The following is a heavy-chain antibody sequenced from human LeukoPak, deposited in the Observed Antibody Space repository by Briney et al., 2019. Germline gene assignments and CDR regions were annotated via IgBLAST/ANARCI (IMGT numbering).Heavy chain of an antibody. V-gene: IGHV3-30*02. Sequence: GGSLRLSCATSGFSFSNYAMHWVRQAPGKGLEGVALIRSDTISKEYVDTVRGRFSISRDNSKNTLYLKMNSLKAEDTAVYHCAKDRDGAGVYHKILGVWGQGTTVTVSS. CDR3: AKDRDGAGVYHKILGV. J-gene: IGHJ6*02. CDR1: GFSFSNYA. D-gene: IGHD3-10*01. CDR2: IRSDTISK.